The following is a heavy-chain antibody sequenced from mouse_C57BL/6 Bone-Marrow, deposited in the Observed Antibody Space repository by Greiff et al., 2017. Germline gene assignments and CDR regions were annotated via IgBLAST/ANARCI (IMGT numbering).Heavy chain of an antibody. CDR3: ARESNYGNDVLAMDY. J-gene: IGHJ4*01. Sequence: DVHLVESGGGLVQPGESLTLSCAASGFTFSSYAMSWVRQTPEKRLEWVATISDGGSYTYYPDDVKGRFIISRNNAKNNLYLQMSQLKSEDTAMYYGARESNYGNDVLAMDYWGQGTSVTVSA. V-gene: IGHV5-4*01. CDR1: GFTFSSYA. CDR2: ISDGGSYT. D-gene: IGHD2-2*01.